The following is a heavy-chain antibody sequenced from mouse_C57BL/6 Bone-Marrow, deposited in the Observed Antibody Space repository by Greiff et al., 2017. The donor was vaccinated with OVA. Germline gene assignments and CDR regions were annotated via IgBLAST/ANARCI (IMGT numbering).Heavy chain of an antibody. V-gene: IGHV5-6*01. Sequence: EVQLVESGGDLVKPGGSLKLSCAASGFTFSSYGMSWVRQTPDKRLEWVATISSGGSYTYYPDSVKGRFTISRDNAKNTLYLQMSSLKSEDTAMYYCARPFAYWGQGTLVTVSA. CDR3: ARPFAY. CDR1: GFTFSSYG. J-gene: IGHJ3*01. CDR2: ISSGGSYT.